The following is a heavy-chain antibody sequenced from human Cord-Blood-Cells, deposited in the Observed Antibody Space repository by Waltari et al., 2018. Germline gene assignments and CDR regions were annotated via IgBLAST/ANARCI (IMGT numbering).Heavy chain of an antibody. D-gene: IGHD2-2*01. CDR1: GGSFRGYY. CDR3: ARQENIVVVPAAMHWFDP. Sequence: QVQLQQWGAGLLKPSETLSLTCAVYGGSFRGYYWSWIRQPPGKGLEWIGEINHSGRTNYPPSLKRRVTISVDTFKSQFSLKLSSVTAADTAVYYCARQENIVVVPAAMHWFDPWGQGTLVTVSS. J-gene: IGHJ5*02. CDR2: INHSGRT. V-gene: IGHV4-34*01.